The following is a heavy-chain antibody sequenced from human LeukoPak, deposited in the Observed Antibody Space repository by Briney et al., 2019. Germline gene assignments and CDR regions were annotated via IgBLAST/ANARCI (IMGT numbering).Heavy chain of an antibody. D-gene: IGHD1-20*01. V-gene: IGHV4-4*09. CDR2: IYTSGST. J-gene: IGHJ4*02. CDR1: GGSISSYY. CDR3: ARLITGAFDY. Sequence: TSETLSLTCTVSGGSISSYYWSWIRQPPGKGLEWIGYIYTSGSTNYNPSLKSRVTISVDTSKNQFSLKLSSVTAADTAVYYCARLITGAFDYWGQGTLVTVSS.